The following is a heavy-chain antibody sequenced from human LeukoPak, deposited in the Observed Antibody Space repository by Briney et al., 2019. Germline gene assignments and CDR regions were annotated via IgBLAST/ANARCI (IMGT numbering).Heavy chain of an antibody. D-gene: IGHD5-12*01. CDR3: ARDGYSGSDAL. CDR1: GYSISSGYY. V-gene: IGHV4-38-2*02. J-gene: IGHJ4*02. Sequence: PSETLSLTCAVSGYSISSGYYWGWIRQPPGKGLEWIGSIYHSGSTYYNPSLKSRVTISVDTSKNQFYLKLSSVTAADTAVYYCARDGYSGSDALWGQGTLVTVSS. CDR2: IYHSGST.